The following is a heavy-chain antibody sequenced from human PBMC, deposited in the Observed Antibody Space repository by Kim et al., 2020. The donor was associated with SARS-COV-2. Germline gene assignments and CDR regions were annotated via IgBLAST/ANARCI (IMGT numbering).Heavy chain of an antibody. CDR2: ISSSGSTI. CDR3: SRVRGAAGPFYYYYDGMDV. Sequence: GGSLRLSCAASGFTFSDYDMSWIRQAPGKGLEWVSYISSSGSTISYADSVKGRFTISMDNAKNSRYLQMHSLRAEDTAVYYCSRVRGAAGPFYYYYDGMDVWGQGTTVTVSS. J-gene: IGHJ6*02. CDR1: GFTFSDYD. V-gene: IGHV3-11*01. D-gene: IGHD6-13*01.